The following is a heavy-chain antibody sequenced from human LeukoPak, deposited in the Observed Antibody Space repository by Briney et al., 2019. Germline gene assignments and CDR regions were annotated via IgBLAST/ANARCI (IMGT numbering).Heavy chain of an antibody. D-gene: IGHD3-22*01. CDR1: GYSISSGFY. CDR2: IYHSGST. J-gene: IGHJ1*01. Sequence: SETLSLTCTVSGYSISSGFYWGWIRQPPGKGLEWIGSIYHSGSTYYNPSLKSRVTISLDTSKNQFSLKLSSVTAADTAVYYCARSSPYYDSSGREYFQHWGQGTLVTVSS. V-gene: IGHV4-38-2*02. CDR3: ARSSPYYDSSGREYFQH.